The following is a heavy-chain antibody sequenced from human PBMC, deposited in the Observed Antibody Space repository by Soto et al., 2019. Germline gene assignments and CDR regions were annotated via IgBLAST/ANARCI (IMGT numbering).Heavy chain of an antibody. V-gene: IGHV4-59*01. J-gene: IGHJ6*02. CDR3: ARGEDAFFYYGLDV. Sequence: SETLSLTCTVSGGSMTSSYWSWIRRPPGKGLEWIAYIYDTGISGYTPSTSYNPSLKSRVTMSVDTSKSQFSLKLTSVTTADTAVYYCARGEDAFFYYGLDVWGQGITVTVSS. CDR2: IYDTGISGYTPST. CDR1: GGSMTSSY.